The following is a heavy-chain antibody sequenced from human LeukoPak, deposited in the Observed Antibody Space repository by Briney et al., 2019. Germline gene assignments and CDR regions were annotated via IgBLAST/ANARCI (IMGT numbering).Heavy chain of an antibody. J-gene: IGHJ4*02. D-gene: IGHD1-1*01. Sequence: GGSLRLSCAASGFTFDDYAMHWVRQAPGKGLEWVSLISWDGGSTYYADSVKGRFTISRDNSKNSLYLQMNSLRAEDTALYYCAKDKGGGYNYFDYWGQGTLVTVSS. CDR2: ISWDGGST. CDR1: GFTFDDYA. V-gene: IGHV3-43D*03. CDR3: AKDKGGGYNYFDY.